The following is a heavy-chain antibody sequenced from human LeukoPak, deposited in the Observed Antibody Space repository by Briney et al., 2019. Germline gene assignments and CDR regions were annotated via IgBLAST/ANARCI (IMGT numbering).Heavy chain of an antibody. CDR2: SSSSGSTI. D-gene: IGHD3-22*01. Sequence: GGSLRLSCAASGFSFSSYEMNWVRQAPGKGLEWVSYSSSSGSTIYYADSVKGRFTISRDNAKNSLYLQMNSLRAEDTAVYYCARGATYYYDSSGYTYWGQGTLVTVSS. V-gene: IGHV3-48*03. CDR1: GFSFSSYE. J-gene: IGHJ4*02. CDR3: ARGATYYYDSSGYTY.